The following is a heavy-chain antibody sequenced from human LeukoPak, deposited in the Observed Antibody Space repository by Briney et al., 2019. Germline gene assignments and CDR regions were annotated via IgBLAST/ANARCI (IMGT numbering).Heavy chain of an antibody. J-gene: IGHJ5*02. CDR3: ARGVRKILKYIDL. D-gene: IGHD3-10*01. CDR1: VSTFDRSG. V-gene: IGHV3-21*01. CDR2: ISSTSSHI. Sequence: GGSLRLSCSASVSTFDRSGMLWVRQAPGKGLEWVSSISSTSSHIYYADSVMGRFTISRDNDKNSMFLEMNSLRADDTAVYFCARGVRKILKYIDLWGQGTLVTVSS.